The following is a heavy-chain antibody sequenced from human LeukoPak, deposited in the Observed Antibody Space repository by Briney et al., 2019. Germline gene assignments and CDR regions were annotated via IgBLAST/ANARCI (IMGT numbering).Heavy chain of an antibody. V-gene: IGHV5-51*01. CDR3: ASGQYCSGGSCYYDAFDI. CDR2: IYPGDSDT. Sequence: GESLQISCKGSGYSFTSYWIGWVRQMPGKGLEWMGIIYPGDSDTRYSPSFQGQVTISADKSISTAYLQWSSLKASDTAMYYCASGQYCSGGSCYYDAFDIWGQGTMVTVSS. CDR1: GYSFTSYW. D-gene: IGHD2-15*01. J-gene: IGHJ3*02.